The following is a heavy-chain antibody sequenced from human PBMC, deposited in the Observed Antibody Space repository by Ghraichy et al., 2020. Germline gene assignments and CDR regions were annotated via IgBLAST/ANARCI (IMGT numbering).Heavy chain of an antibody. CDR1: GGSLSGYS. D-gene: IGHD1/OR15-1a*01. CDR3: ARARYNWDNARNWFDP. Sequence: ESLNISCAVYGGSLSGYSWTWIRQPPGKGLEWIGEINHSGSTNYNPSLKSRVSISIDTSKNQLSLKLSSVTAADTAVYYCARARYNWDNARNWFDPWGQGTLVTVSS. V-gene: IGHV4-34*01. J-gene: IGHJ5*02. CDR2: INHSGST.